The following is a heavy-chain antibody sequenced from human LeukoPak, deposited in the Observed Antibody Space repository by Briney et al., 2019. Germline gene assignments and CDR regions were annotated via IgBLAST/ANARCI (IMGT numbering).Heavy chain of an antibody. CDR1: GYTFTNYG. CDR3: AREVTGTARYYFEY. V-gene: IGHV1-18*01. D-gene: IGHD1-7*01. J-gene: IGHJ4*02. Sequence: ASVKVSCKAPGYTFTNYGIGWVRLAPGQGLEWMGWISAYNGNTNYAQEFQGRVTMTTDTSTSTAYMDLRSLRSDDTAVYYCAREVTGTARYYFEYWGQGTLVTVSS. CDR2: ISAYNGNT.